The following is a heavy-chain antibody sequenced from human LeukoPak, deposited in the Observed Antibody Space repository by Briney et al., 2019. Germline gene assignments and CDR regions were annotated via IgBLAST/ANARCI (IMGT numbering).Heavy chain of an antibody. Sequence: PSETLSLTCTVSGGSISSYYWTWIRQPPGKGLEWIGYIYYSGSTNYNPSLKSRVTISVDTSKNQFSLKLSSVTAADTAVYYCARLSQSHGGKSGPGCWFDPWGQGTLVTVSS. J-gene: IGHJ5*02. CDR3: ARLSQSHGGKSGPGCWFDP. CDR1: GGSISSYY. D-gene: IGHD4-23*01. V-gene: IGHV4-59*01. CDR2: IYYSGST.